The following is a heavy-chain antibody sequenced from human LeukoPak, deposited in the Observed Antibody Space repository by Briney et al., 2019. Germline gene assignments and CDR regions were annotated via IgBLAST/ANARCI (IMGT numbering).Heavy chain of an antibody. CDR3: ARGLELLNYDILTGPLDY. Sequence: PGGSLRLSCAASGFTFSSYSMNWVRQAPGKGLEWVSYISSSGSTIYYADSVKGRFTISRDNAKNSLYLQMNSLRAEDTAVYYCARGLELLNYDILTGPLDYWGQGTLVTVSS. V-gene: IGHV3-48*04. CDR1: GFTFSSYS. D-gene: IGHD3-9*01. J-gene: IGHJ4*02. CDR2: ISSSGSTI.